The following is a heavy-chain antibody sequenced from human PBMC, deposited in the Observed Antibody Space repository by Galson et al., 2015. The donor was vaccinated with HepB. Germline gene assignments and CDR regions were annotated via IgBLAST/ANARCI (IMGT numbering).Heavy chain of an antibody. CDR2: INTNTGNP. Sequence: SVKVSCKAPGYPFNSFAINWVRQAPGQGLEWMGWINTNTGNPTYAQGLTGRFVFSLDTSVSTAYLQISSLKAEDAAVYYCARDRYYDSSGYAFWGQGTLVTVSS. V-gene: IGHV7-4-1*02. CDR1: GYPFNSFA. CDR3: ARDRYYDSSGYAF. D-gene: IGHD3-22*01. J-gene: IGHJ4*02.